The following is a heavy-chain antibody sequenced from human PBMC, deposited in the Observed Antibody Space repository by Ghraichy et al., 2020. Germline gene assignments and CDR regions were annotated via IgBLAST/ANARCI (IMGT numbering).Heavy chain of an antibody. V-gene: IGHV3-23*01. D-gene: IGHD3-22*01. CDR3: VKDHPALVRLLDY. CDR2: ISASGTNT. J-gene: IGHJ4*02. Sequence: GGSLRLSCAASGFTFSSYVMSWVRQAPGKGLEWVSAISASGTNTYYADSVKDRFAISRDNSKNTLYLQMNSLRAEDTAIYYCVKDHPALVRLLDYWGQGTLVTVSS. CDR1: GFTFSSYV.